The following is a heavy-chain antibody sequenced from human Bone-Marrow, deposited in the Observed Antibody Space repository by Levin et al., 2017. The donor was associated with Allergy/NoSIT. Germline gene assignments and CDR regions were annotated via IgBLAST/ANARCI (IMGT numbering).Heavy chain of an antibody. J-gene: IGHJ6*02. CDR3: AKDLVGAILGSRDHTYYHYGVDV. Sequence: GGSLRLSCAASGFTFSTYGVHWVRQAPGKGLEWVAVISYDGSKKYYGDSVQGRFTISRDNSKNTLNLQMSGLREDDTAVYYCAKDLVGAILGSRDHTYYHYGVDVWGQGTTVTVSS. D-gene: IGHD1-26*01. V-gene: IGHV3-30*18. CDR2: ISYDGSKK. CDR1: GFTFSTYG.